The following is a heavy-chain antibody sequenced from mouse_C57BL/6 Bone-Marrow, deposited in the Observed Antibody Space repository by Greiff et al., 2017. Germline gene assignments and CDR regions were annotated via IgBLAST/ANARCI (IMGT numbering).Heavy chain of an antibody. Sequence: VQLQQSGAELVKPGASVKVSCKASGYTFTSYWMHWVKQRPGQGLEWIGRIHPSDSDTTSNQQFKGKATLTVAKSSSTAYMQLSSLTSEDSAVYDCAIQITTVVEGLAYWGQGTLVTVSA. CDR3: AIQITTVVEGLAY. CDR2: IHPSDSDT. CDR1: GYTFTSYW. V-gene: IGHV1-74*01. D-gene: IGHD1-1*01. J-gene: IGHJ3*01.